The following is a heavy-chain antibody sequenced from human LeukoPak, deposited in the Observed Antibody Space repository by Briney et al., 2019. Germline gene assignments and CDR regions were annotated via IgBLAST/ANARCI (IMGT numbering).Heavy chain of an antibody. CDR3: ARDSSVCEFDV. J-gene: IGHJ3*01. CDR2: ITTGSPTK. V-gene: IGHV3-48*01. D-gene: IGHD6-6*01. CDR1: GFTFSPYS. Sequence: PGGSLRLSCAASGFTFSPYSMHWFRQPPGKGLDWVSYITTGSPTKYYADSVKGRFTISRDNAKNSLYLHMNSLRAEDTAVYYCARDSSVCEFDVWGQGTMVTVSS.